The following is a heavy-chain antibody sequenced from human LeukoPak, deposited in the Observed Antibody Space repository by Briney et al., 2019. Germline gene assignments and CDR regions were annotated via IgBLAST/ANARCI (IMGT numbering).Heavy chain of an antibody. CDR2: MQEDGSEK. D-gene: IGHD3-10*01. J-gene: IGHJ4*02. Sequence: GGSLRLSCAASGFIFSDYWMKWVRPAPGKGLELVANMQEDGSEKYCVDCVKGRFTISRDNAKNSLYLQMNSLRVEDTAVYYCARGPNYGSRSDYFDYWGQGTLVTVSS. CDR1: GFIFSDYW. V-gene: IGHV3-7*03. CDR3: ARGPNYGSRSDYFDY.